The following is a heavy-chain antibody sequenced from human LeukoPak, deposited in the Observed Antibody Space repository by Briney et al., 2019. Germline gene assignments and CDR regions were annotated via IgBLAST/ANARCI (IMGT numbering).Heavy chain of an antibody. CDR2: ISSSSSYT. V-gene: IGHV3-11*05. Sequence: PGGSLRLSCAASGLTFSDAWMTWVRQAPGKGLEWISYISSSSSYTNYVDSVKGRFTISRDNAKNSLYLQMNSLRAEDTAVYYCARAVSVSSYYFDCWGQGTLVTVSS. CDR3: ARAVSVSSYYFDC. D-gene: IGHD5/OR15-5a*01. J-gene: IGHJ4*02. CDR1: GLTFSDAW.